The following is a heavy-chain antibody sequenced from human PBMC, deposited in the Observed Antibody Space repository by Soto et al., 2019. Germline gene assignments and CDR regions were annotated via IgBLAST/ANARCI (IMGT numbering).Heavy chain of an antibody. CDR1: GGSITSGGYY. J-gene: IGHJ4*02. CDR2: IYYSGST. V-gene: IGHV4-31*03. CDR3: ASEGQSGYYDSSGYYF. Sequence: QVQLQESGPGLVKPSQTLSLTCTVSGGSITSGGYYWSWLRQHPGKVLGWIGYIYYSGSTYYNPPLKSRVTISVEPSKNPFALKLSSVAAADTAVYYWASEGQSGYYDSSGYYFWGQGTLGTVSS. D-gene: IGHD3-22*01.